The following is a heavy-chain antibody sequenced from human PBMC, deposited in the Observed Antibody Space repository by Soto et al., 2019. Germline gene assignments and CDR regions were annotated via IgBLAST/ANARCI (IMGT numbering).Heavy chain of an antibody. CDR3: ARGRGWRDY. Sequence: ASVKVSCKASGYPFTTYDISWVRQAAGQGLEWMGWINLNSGHTDYAQRFQGRVTMTRNTSLSIAYMELTSLSSEDTAVYYCARGRGWRDYWGQGTLVTGSS. J-gene: IGHJ4*02. V-gene: IGHV1-8*01. D-gene: IGHD6-19*01. CDR1: GYPFTTYD. CDR2: INLNSGHT.